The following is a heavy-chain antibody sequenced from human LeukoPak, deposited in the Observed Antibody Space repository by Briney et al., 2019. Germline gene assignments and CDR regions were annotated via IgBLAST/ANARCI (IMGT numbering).Heavy chain of an antibody. CDR1: GFTFSGSA. V-gene: IGHV3-73*01. D-gene: IGHD5-24*01. CDR3: ARDPGGGRWLQLPPNFPEGDWYFDL. Sequence: VGSLRLSCAASGFTFSGSAIHWVRQASGKGLEWVCRFGSRVNIDATVYGASVKGRFTISRDDSKNTAYLQMNSLKTEATAVYYCARDPGGGRWLQLPPNFPEGDWYFDLWGRGTLVTVSS. J-gene: IGHJ2*01. CDR2: FGSRVNIDAT.